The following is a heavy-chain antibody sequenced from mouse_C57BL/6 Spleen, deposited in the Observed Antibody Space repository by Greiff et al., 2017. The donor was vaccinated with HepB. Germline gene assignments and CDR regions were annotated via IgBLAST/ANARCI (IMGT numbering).Heavy chain of an antibody. Sequence: VKLQQPGAELVKPGASVKLSCKASGYTFTSYWMHWVKQRPGQGLEWIGMIHPNSGSTNYNEKFKSKATLTVDKSSSTAYMQLSSLTSEDSAVYYCAGINWYYFDYWGQGTTLTVSS. D-gene: IGHD4-1*01. CDR2: IHPNSGST. V-gene: IGHV1-64*01. J-gene: IGHJ2*01. CDR3: AGINWYYFDY. CDR1: GYTFTSYW.